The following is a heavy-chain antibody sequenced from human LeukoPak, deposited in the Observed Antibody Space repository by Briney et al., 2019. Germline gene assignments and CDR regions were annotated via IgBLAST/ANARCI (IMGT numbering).Heavy chain of an antibody. V-gene: IGHV1-69*01. CDR1: GGTFSSYA. CDR2: IIPIFGTA. Sequence: SVKVPCKASGGTFSSYAISWVRQAPGQGLEWMGGIIPIFGTANYAQKFQGRVTITADESTSTAYMELSSLTSEDTAVYYCARDAFYGDYSYFDSWGQGTLVTVSS. CDR3: ARDAFYGDYSYFDS. D-gene: IGHD4-17*01. J-gene: IGHJ4*02.